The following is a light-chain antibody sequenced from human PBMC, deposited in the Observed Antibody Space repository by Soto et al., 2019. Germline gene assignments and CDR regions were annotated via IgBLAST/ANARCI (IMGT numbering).Light chain of an antibody. Sequence: QSVLTQPASVSGSPGQSITISCTGTSSDVGGYNYVSWYHQHPGKAPKSIIYEVTHRPSGVSSRFYGSRSGNTASLTISGLQAEDEADYYCKSRTTRNTLVFGGGTKVTVL. J-gene: IGLJ3*02. CDR2: EVT. CDR1: SSDVGGYNY. V-gene: IGLV2-14*01. CDR3: KSRTTRNTLV.